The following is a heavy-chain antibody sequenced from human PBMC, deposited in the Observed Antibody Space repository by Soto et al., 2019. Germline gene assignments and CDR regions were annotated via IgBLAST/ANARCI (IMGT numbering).Heavy chain of an antibody. J-gene: IGHJ6*02. CDR2: ISYDGTNK. CDR1: GFTFSSYG. V-gene: IGHV3-30*18. D-gene: IGHD1-7*01. CDR3: AKGELMDV. Sequence: PGGSLRLSCAASGFTFSSYGIHWVRQAPGKGLEWVAVISYDGTNKYYADSVKGRFTISRDNSKNTLYVQMNSLRAEDPAVYYCAKGELMDVWGPGTTVTVSS.